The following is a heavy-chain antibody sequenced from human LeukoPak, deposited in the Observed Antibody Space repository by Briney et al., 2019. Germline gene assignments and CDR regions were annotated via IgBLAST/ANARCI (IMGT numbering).Heavy chain of an antibody. CDR3: VRGNRGFDY. CDR1: GFIFSSYW. CDR2: IKKDGSEK. V-gene: IGHV3-7*03. J-gene: IGHJ4*02. Sequence: GGSLRLSCAASGFIFSSYWMSWVRQAPGKGLEWVANIKKDGSEKYYVDSVKGRFTISRDDSKNSLYLQMNSLKTEDTAVYYCVRGNRGFDYWGQGTLVTVSS.